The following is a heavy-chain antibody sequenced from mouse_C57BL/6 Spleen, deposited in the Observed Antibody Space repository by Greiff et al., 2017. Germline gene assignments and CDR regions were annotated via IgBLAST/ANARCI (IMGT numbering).Heavy chain of an antibody. CDR3: SRREGGYYGSGPLDY. V-gene: IGHV1-4*01. D-gene: IGHD1-1*01. J-gene: IGHJ2*01. Sequence: QVQLQQPGAELARPGASVKMSCKASGYTFTSYTMHWVKQRPGQGLEWIGYINPSRGYTKYNQKFKDKATLTADKSSSTAYMQLSSLTSEDSAVYYCSRREGGYYGSGPLDYWGQGTTLTVSS. CDR1: GYTFTSYT. CDR2: INPSRGYT.